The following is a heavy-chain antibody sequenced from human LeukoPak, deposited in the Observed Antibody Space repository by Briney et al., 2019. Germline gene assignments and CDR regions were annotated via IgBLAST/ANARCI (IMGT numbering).Heavy chain of an antibody. CDR1: GFTFDDSV. Sequence: GGSLILSCAASGFTFDDSVMSWVRQVPGKGLEWVSGINWNGGSTGYVDSVKGRFTISRDNAKNSLYLQMNSLRAEDTALYYCARDWFTRLGELSPDRAFDYWGQGTLVTVSS. D-gene: IGHD3-16*02. CDR2: INWNGGST. J-gene: IGHJ4*02. CDR3: ARDWFTRLGELSPDRAFDY. V-gene: IGHV3-20*04.